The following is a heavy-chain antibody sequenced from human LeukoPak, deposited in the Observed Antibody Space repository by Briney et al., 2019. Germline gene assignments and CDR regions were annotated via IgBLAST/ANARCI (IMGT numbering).Heavy chain of an antibody. CDR2: IYSGGST. CDR3: AKLAAAALNY. Sequence: GGSLRLSCAASGFTVSSNYMSWVRQAPGKGLEWVSMIYSGGSTYYADSVKGRFTISRDNSKNTLDLQMNSLRAEDTAVYYCAKLAAAALNYWGQGTLVTVSS. CDR1: GFTVSSNY. V-gene: IGHV3-66*04. J-gene: IGHJ4*02. D-gene: IGHD6-13*01.